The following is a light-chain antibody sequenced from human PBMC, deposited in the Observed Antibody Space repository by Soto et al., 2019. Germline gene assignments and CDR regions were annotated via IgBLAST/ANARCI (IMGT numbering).Light chain of an antibody. CDR1: SSDIGSFNL. V-gene: IGLV2-23*02. J-gene: IGLJ2*01. CDR3: CSYAATITVL. Sequence: QSALTQPASVSGSPGQSITISCTGTSSDIGSFNLVSWYQQHPGKAPKLLISEVTKRPSGVSNRFSGSKPANTASLTISGLLAEDEADYYCCSYAATITVLFGGGTKLTVL. CDR2: EVT.